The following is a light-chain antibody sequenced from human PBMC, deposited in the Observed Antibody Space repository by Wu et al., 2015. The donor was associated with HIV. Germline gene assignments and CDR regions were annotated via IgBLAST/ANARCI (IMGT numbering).Light chain of an antibody. CDR3: QQYNNWPQT. Sequence: DIQLTQSPSFLSASVGDRVTITCRASQGISSYLAWYQQKPGKAPKLLIYAASTLQSGVPSRFSGSGSGTEFTLTISSLQPEDFAVYYCQQYNNWPQTFGQGTKVEIK. CDR2: AAS. CDR1: QGISSY. V-gene: IGKV1-9*01. J-gene: IGKJ1*01.